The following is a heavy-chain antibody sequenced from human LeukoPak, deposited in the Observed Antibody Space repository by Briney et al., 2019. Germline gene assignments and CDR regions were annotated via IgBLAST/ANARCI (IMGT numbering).Heavy chain of an antibody. J-gene: IGHJ5*02. D-gene: IGHD4-17*01. CDR2: IYTRGST. CDR1: GGSISSYY. V-gene: IGHV4-4*09. CDR3: ARHPVTNNWFDP. Sequence: SETLSLTCTVSGGSISSYYWSWIRQPPGKGLEWIGYIYTRGSTNYNPSLKSRVTISVDTSKNQFSLKLSSVTAADTAAYYCARHPVTNNWFDPWGQGTLVTVSS.